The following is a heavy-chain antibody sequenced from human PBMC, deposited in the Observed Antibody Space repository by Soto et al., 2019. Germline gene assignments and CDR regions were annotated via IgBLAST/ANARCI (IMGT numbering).Heavy chain of an antibody. D-gene: IGHD3-10*01. CDR2: IYYSGNT. V-gene: IGHV4-31*03. J-gene: IGHJ5*02. CDR1: GVCISRGGYY. Sequence: SETRSLTCTVSGVCISRGGYYWSWIRQHPGKGLEWIGYIYYSGNTYYNPSLKSRIIISIDTSNNQFSLKLSSVTAADTAVYYCARDNHYYGLGRLDPWGQGTLVTVSS. CDR3: ARDNHYYGLGRLDP.